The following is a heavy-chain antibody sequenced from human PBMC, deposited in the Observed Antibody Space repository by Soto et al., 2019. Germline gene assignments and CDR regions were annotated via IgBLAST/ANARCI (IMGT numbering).Heavy chain of an antibody. V-gene: IGHV4-59*01. CDR1: GGSISSYY. CDR3: AKVGPPRDYGDYPSPYYHYYHLAV. Sequence: SETLSLTCTVSGGSISSYYWSWIRQPPGKGLEWIGYIYYSGSTNYNPSLKSRVTISVDTSKNQFSLKLSSVTAADTAVYYCAKVGPPRDYGDYPSPYYHYYHLAVWGKGTTVTAP. D-gene: IGHD4-17*01. CDR2: IYYSGST. J-gene: IGHJ6*03.